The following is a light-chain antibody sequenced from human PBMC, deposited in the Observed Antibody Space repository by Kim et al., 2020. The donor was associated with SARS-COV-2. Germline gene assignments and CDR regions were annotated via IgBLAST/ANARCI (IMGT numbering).Light chain of an antibody. CDR2: DAV. CDR1: NDDLN. CDR3: ASFTFRTNYV. J-gene: IGLJ1*01. V-gene: IGLV2-14*03. Sequence: QSAVAQPASLSGSPGQTISISCTGVNDDLNLSWYQQYPGKAPKLIIYDAVQRHSGFSSRFSASKTGDTASLTISGLQTEDEADYYCASFTFRTNYVFGSGTKVTVL.